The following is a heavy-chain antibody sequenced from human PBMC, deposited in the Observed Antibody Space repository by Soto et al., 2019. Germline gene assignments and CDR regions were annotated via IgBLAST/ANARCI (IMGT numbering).Heavy chain of an antibody. CDR2: IYYSGST. Sequence: QLQLQESGPGLVKPSETLSLTCTVSGGSISSSSYYWGWIRQPPGKGLEWIGSIYYSGSTYYNPSLQGRVTIAVDTSKNQFSLKLSSVTAADTAVYYCASSTSGWELPFDYWGQGTLVTVSS. V-gene: IGHV4-39*01. CDR3: ASSTSGWELPFDY. J-gene: IGHJ4*02. D-gene: IGHD1-26*01. CDR1: GGSISSSSYY.